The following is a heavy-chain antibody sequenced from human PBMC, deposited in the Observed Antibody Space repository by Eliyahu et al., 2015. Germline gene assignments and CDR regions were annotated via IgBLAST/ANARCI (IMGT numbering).Heavy chain of an antibody. V-gene: IGHV4-61*01. CDR3: ARAPTTLXGMDV. Sequence: QVQLQESGPGLVKPSETLSLTCTVSGGSVSSGSYYWSWIRQPPGKGLEWIGYIYYSGSTNYNPSLKSRVTISVDTSKNQFSLKLSSVTAADTAVYYCARAPTTLXGMDVWGQGTTVTVSS. D-gene: IGHD4-23*01. CDR2: IYYSGST. J-gene: IGHJ6*02. CDR1: GGSVSSGSYY.